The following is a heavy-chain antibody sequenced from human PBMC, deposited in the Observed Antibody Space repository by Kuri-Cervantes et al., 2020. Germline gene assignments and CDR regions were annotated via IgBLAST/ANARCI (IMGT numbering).Heavy chain of an antibody. J-gene: IGHJ4*02. D-gene: IGHD1-26*01. CDR1: GFTFSSYA. Sequence: GESLKISCAASGFTFSSYAMHWVRQAPGKGLEWVAVRSYDGSNKYYADSVKGRFTISRDNSKNTLYLQMNSLRAEDTAVYYCARSMVGTQDYWGQGTLVTVSS. CDR2: RSYDGSNK. V-gene: IGHV3-30-3*01. CDR3: ARSMVGTQDY.